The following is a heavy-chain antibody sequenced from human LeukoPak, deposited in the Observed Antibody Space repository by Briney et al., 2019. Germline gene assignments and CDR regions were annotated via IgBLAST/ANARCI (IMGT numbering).Heavy chain of an antibody. D-gene: IGHD4-17*01. V-gene: IGHV4-39*01. CDR2: IYYSGST. CDR3: ARQDYVSSYFDP. CDR1: RDSISRGSYY. J-gene: IGHJ5*02. Sequence: KPSETLSLTCTVSRDSISRGSYYWGWIRQPPGKGLEWIGTIYYSGSTYYNPSLKSRVTISVDTAKNYFSLSLRSVTAADTALYYCARQDYVSSYFDPWGQGTLVTVSS.